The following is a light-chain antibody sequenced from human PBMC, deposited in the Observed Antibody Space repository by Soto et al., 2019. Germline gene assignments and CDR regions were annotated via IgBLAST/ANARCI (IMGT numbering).Light chain of an antibody. CDR3: QQSYSTTWT. CDR2: AAS. V-gene: IGKV1-39*01. J-gene: IGKJ1*01. CDR1: QSISEW. Sequence: DLQMTQSPSTLSASVGDRVTITCRASQSISEWLAWYQQKPGKAPKLLIYAASSLQSGVPSRFSGSGSETDFTLTISSLQPEDFATYSCQQSYSTTWTFGQGTKVDIK.